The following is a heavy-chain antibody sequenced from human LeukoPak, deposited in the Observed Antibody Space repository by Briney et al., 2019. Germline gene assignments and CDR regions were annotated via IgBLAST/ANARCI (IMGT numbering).Heavy chain of an antibody. V-gene: IGHV1-18*01. D-gene: IGHD3-3*01. CDR2: ISAYNGNT. CDR3: ARVPYYDFWSGYYTAHRYYFDY. CDR1: GYTFTSYG. J-gene: IGHJ4*02. Sequence: ASVKVSCKASGYTFTSYGISWVRQAPGQGLEWMGWISAYNGNTNYAQKLQGRVTMTTDTSTSTAYMELRGLRSDDTAVYYCARVPYYDFWSGYYTAHRYYFDYWGQGTLVTVSS.